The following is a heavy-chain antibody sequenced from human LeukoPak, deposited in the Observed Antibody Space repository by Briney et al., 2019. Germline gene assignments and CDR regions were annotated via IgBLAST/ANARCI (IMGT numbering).Heavy chain of an antibody. D-gene: IGHD6-19*01. J-gene: IGHJ4*02. CDR1: GFTFSSYS. CDR3: ARDVHYYGTGWKYYFEY. Sequence: GGSLRLSCAASGFTFSSYSMNWVRQAPGKGLEWVAVIWFDGSNQYYADSVRGRFTISRDNSNNMLYLQMNSLRVEDTAVYFCARDVHYYGTGWKYYFEYWGQGALVTVSS. CDR2: IWFDGSNQ. V-gene: IGHV3-33*08.